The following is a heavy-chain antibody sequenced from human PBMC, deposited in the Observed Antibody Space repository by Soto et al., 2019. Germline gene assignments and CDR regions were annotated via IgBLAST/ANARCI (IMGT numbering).Heavy chain of an antibody. Sequence: QVKLVESGGGVVQPGRSLRLSCSASGFRFSSFGMHWVRQGPGKGLEWVAVISSEGKNKFYADSVKGRFTISRDNSKNTLSLHIDSLRADDTAVYYCAKDFYNASLSNWFDPWGQGTLVTVSS. D-gene: IGHD2-8*01. V-gene: IGHV3-30*18. J-gene: IGHJ5*02. CDR1: GFRFSSFG. CDR2: ISSEGKNK. CDR3: AKDFYNASLSNWFDP.